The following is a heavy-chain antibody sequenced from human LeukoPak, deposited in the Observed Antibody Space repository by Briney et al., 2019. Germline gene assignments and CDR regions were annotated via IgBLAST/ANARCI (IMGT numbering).Heavy chain of an antibody. CDR1: GFTFSNYA. CDR3: ARAPREGFSGSYHDY. V-gene: IGHV3-64*01. D-gene: IGHD1-26*01. J-gene: IGHJ4*02. CDR2: ISSNGGNT. Sequence: GGSPRLSCAASGFTFSNYAMHWVRQAPGKGLEYVSAISSNGGNTYYANSVKGRFTTSRDNSRNTLYLQMGSLRAEDMARYYCARAPREGFSGSYHDYWGQGTLVTVSS.